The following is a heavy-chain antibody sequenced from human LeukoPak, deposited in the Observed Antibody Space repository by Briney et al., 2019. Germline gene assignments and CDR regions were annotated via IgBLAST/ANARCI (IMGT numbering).Heavy chain of an antibody. J-gene: IGHJ3*02. CDR2: IKSKRDGGAT. Sequence: GGSLRLSCEASGFTFTNAWMNWVRQAPGKGPEWVGRIKSKRDGGATEYAAPVKGRFTISRDNAKNSLYLQMNSLRAEDTAVYYCARARGYEYAFDIWGQGTMVTVSS. V-gene: IGHV3-15*01. D-gene: IGHD5-12*01. CDR1: GFTFTNAW. CDR3: ARARGYEYAFDI.